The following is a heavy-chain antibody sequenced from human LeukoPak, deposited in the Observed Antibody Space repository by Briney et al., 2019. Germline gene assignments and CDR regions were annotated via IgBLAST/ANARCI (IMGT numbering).Heavy chain of an antibody. D-gene: IGHD3-16*01. Sequence: GGSLRLSCAVSGFTFSGSAMHWVRQASGKGLEWVGRIRTKPYNYATTYGTSVKDRFTISRDDSKNMVFLQMNSLKTDDTAVYYCTRPGYDGSDYWGQGTLVTVSS. CDR1: GFTFSGSA. J-gene: IGHJ4*02. CDR3: TRPGYDGSDY. CDR2: IRTKPYNYAT. V-gene: IGHV3-73*01.